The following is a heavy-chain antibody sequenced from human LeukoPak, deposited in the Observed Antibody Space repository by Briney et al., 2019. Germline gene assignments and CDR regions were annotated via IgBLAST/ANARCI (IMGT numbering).Heavy chain of an antibody. CDR2: INHSGGA. J-gene: IGHJ4*02. D-gene: IGHD3-3*01. CDR1: GGSFIGYY. CDR3: ARVPLRFLEPFDY. Sequence: PSETLSLTCAVYGGSFIGYYWSWIRQPPGKGLEWIGVINHSGGANYSPSLKSRVTISADTSKSQFSLKLGSVTAADTAVYYCARVPLRFLEPFDYWGQGTLVTVSS. V-gene: IGHV4-34*01.